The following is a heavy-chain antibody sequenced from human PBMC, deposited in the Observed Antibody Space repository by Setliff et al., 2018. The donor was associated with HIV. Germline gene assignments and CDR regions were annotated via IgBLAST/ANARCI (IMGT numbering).Heavy chain of an antibody. J-gene: IGHJ4*02. V-gene: IGHV4-31*03. Sequence: PSETLSLTCTVSGGSISSSSYYWGWIRQPPGKGLEWTGYIYYSGTTYYNPSLKSRVTISVDTSKNQFSLKLSSVTAADTAVYYCARGRVFCNGDSCYHLDYWGQGIPVTV. CDR2: IYYSGTT. D-gene: IGHD2-15*01. CDR1: GGSISSSSYY. CDR3: ARGRVFCNGDSCYHLDY.